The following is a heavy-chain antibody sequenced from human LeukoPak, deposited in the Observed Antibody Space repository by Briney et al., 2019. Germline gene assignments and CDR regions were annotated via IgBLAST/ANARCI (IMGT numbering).Heavy chain of an antibody. V-gene: IGHV4-4*07. CDR3: ARDLMTTGTIRYFDY. CDR1: GRSISSYY. J-gene: IGHJ4*02. CDR2: IYTSGST. Sequence: SETLSLTCTVSGRSISSYYWSWIRQPAGKGLEWIGRIYTSGSTNYNPSRKSRVTMSVDTSNNQFSLKLSSVTDAETAVYYCARDLMTTGTIRYFDYWGQGTLVTVSS. D-gene: IGHD4-17*01.